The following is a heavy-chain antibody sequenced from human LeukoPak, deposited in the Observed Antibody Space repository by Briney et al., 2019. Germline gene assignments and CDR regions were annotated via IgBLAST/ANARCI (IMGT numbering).Heavy chain of an antibody. V-gene: IGHV3-30-3*01. J-gene: IGHJ4*02. CDR2: ISYDGSNK. CDR1: AFTFSSYA. Sequence: GRSLRLSCAASAFTFSSYAMHWVRQAPGKGLEWVAVISYDGSNKYYADSVKGRFTISRDNSKNTLYLQMNSLRAEDTAVYYCARKLMYSSYLDHWGQGTLVTVSS. CDR3: ARKLMYSSYLDH. D-gene: IGHD6-13*01.